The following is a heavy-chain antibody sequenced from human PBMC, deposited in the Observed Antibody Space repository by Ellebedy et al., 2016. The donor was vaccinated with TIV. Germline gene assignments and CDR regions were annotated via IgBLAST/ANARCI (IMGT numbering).Heavy chain of an antibody. J-gene: IGHJ6*02. D-gene: IGHD3-10*02. CDR3: ASCSAPGKDYYYYGMDV. V-gene: IGHV1-69*13. CDR1: GGTFSSYA. Sequence: SVKVSCXASGGTFSSYAISWVRQAPGQGLEWMGGIIPIFGTANYAQKFQGRVTITADESTSTAYMELSSLRSEDTAVYYCASCSAPGKDYYYYGMDVWGQGTTVTVSS. CDR2: IIPIFGTA.